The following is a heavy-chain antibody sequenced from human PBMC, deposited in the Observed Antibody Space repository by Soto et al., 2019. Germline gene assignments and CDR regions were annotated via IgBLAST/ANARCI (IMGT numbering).Heavy chain of an antibody. V-gene: IGHV3-64D*06. CDR2: ISSNGDST. CDR3: VHPRSTVQIPPT. CDR1: GFTFSMFS. Sequence: GGSLRLSCSASGFTFSMFSMHWVRQAPGKGLEYVSGISSNGDSTYYADSVKGRFTISRDNSKDTLYLQMSSLRAVDTAVYYCVHPRSTVQIPPTWGQGTLVTVSS. J-gene: IGHJ5*02. D-gene: IGHD4-17*01.